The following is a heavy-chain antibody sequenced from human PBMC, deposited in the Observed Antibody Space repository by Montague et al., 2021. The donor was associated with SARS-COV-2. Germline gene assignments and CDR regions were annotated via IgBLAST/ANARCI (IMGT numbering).Heavy chain of an antibody. Sequence: SETLSLTCSVSGDSISRYYWSWIRQSYGKGLEWIGRIYTWGYVNXNPALQSRVSMSVDTSKSQVSLNVTSVTAADTAVYYCARAIWHLDVWGRGILVTVSS. J-gene: IGHJ2*01. CDR3: ARAIWHLDV. V-gene: IGHV4-4*07. CDR1: GDSISRYY. CDR2: IYTWGYV.